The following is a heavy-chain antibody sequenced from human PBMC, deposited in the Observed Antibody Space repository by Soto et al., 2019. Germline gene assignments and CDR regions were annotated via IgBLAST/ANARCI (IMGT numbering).Heavy chain of an antibody. CDR1: GGSISSYD. CDR3: ARTTAVPNTLRSRYFFDY. V-gene: IGHV4-59*01. D-gene: IGHD4-17*01. J-gene: IGHJ4*02. Sequence: SETLSLTCTVSGGSISSYDWSWIRQPPGKGLEWIGYIYNSGTTNYNPSLKSRITISVDLSKNQFSLKLSSVTAADTALYYCARTTAVPNTLRSRYFFDYWGQGTLVTFSS. CDR2: IYNSGTT.